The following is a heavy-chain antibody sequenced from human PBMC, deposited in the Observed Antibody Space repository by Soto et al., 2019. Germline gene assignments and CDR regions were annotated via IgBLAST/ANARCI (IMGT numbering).Heavy chain of an antibody. Sequence: QVQLVQSGAEVKKPGASVKVSCKASGYTFTSYYMHWVRQAPGQGLEWMGIINPSGGSTSYTHKFQGRVTINRDTSTSTVYMELSSLRSEDTAVYYCSWFGDAFDICCQGTMVTVSS. D-gene: IGHD3-10*01. CDR1: GYTFTSYY. J-gene: IGHJ3*02. CDR2: INPSGGST. V-gene: IGHV1-46*01. CDR3: SWFGDAFDI.